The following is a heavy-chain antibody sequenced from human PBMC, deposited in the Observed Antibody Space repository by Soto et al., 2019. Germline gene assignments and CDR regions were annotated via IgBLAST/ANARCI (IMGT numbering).Heavy chain of an antibody. V-gene: IGHV3-23*01. J-gene: IGHJ4*02. CDR3: AKGPYSSGWYESLYFDY. D-gene: IGHD6-19*01. CDR1: GFTFSSYA. Sequence: SGGSLRLSCAASGFTFSSYAMSWVRQAPGKGLEWVSAISGSGGSTYYADSVKGRFTISRDNSKNTLYLQMNSLRAEDTAVYYCAKGPYSSGWYESLYFDYWGQGTLVTVSS. CDR2: ISGSGGST.